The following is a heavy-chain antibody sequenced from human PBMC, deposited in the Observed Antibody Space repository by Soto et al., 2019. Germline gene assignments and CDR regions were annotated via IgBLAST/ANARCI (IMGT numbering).Heavy chain of an antibody. Sequence: QLQLQESGPGLVKPSETLSLSCSVSGGSISNDNYYWGWVRQPPGKGLEWIGAVHYSGATYYNPSLKSRVTMSVDTSKNEFYLYLRSVTAADTTIYYCRRGTGDWYFDLWGRGTLITVSS. CDR2: VHYSGAT. D-gene: IGHD1-1*01. CDR3: RRGTGDWYFDL. V-gene: IGHV4-39*01. J-gene: IGHJ2*01. CDR1: GGSISNDNYY.